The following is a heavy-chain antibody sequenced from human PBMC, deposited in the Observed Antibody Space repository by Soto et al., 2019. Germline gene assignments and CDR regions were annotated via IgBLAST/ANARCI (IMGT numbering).Heavy chain of an antibody. J-gene: IGHJ4*02. Sequence: EVQLVESGGGLVKPGGSLRLSCAASGFTFSSYSMNWVRQAPGKGLEWVSSISSSTSYIYYADSVKGRFTISRDNAKNSLYLQMNSLTAEDTAVYYCARAYSGSYYNSQFDYWGQGTLVTVSS. CDR2: ISSSTSYI. CDR3: ARAYSGSYYNSQFDY. D-gene: IGHD3-10*01. CDR1: GFTFSSYS. V-gene: IGHV3-21*01.